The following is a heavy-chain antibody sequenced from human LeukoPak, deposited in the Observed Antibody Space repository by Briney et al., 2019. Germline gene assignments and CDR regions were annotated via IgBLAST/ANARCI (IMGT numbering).Heavy chain of an antibody. D-gene: IGHD3-3*01. CDR2: ISYDGSNK. J-gene: IGHJ4*02. Sequence: VGSLRLSCAASGFTFSSYGMHWVRQAPGKGLEWVAVISYDGSNKYYADSVKGRFTISRDNSKNTLYLQMNSLRAEDTAVYYCAKSYYDFWSGYHPPDYWGQGTLVTVSS. V-gene: IGHV3-30*18. CDR3: AKSYYDFWSGYHPPDY. CDR1: GFTFSSYG.